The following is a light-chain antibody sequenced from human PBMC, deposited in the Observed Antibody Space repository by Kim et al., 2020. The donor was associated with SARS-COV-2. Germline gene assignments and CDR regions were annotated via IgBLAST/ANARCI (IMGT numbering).Light chain of an antibody. J-gene: IGLJ2*01. CDR2: GNS. V-gene: IGLV1-40*01. Sequence: QSVLTQPPSVSGAPGQRVTISCTGSSANIGAGYDVHWYQQLPGTAPKLLIFGNSNRPSGVPDRFSASKSGTSASLAITGLQADDEADYYCQSYDSSLSGSVFGGGTQLTV. CDR1: SANIGAGYD. CDR3: QSYDSSLSGSV.